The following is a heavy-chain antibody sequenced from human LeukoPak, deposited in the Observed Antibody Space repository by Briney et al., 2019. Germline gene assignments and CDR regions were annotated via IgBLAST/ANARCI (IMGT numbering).Heavy chain of an antibody. J-gene: IGHJ4*02. D-gene: IGHD5-24*01. Sequence: SVKASCKASGGTFSSYAISWVRQAPGQGLEWMGRIIPIFGIANYAQKSQGRVTITADKSTSTAYMELSSLRSEDTAVYYCARENDGDEDGYNSAFDYWGQGTLVTVSS. CDR3: ARENDGDEDGYNSAFDY. CDR2: IIPIFGIA. CDR1: GGTFSSYA. V-gene: IGHV1-69*04.